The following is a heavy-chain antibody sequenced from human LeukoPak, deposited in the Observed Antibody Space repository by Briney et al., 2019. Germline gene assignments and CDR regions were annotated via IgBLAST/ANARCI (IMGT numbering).Heavy chain of an antibody. CDR3: ARAEVVGAHLRSGYFQH. CDR1: GGSISSSNW. J-gene: IGHJ1*01. V-gene: IGHV4-4*02. Sequence: SETLSLTCAVSGGSISSSNWWSWVRQPPGKGLEWIGEIYHSGSTNYNPSLKSRVTIAVDKSKNQFSLNVSSVTAADTAVYYCARAEVVGAHLRSGYFQHWGQGTLVIVSS. D-gene: IGHD1-26*01. CDR2: IYHSGST.